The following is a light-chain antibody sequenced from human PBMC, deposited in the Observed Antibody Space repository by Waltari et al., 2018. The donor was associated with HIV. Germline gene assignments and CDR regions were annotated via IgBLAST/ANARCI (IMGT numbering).Light chain of an antibody. Sequence: SYELTQPPSVSVSPGQTARTPCSGDALPKQYAYWYQQQPGQAPVLVIYKDSERPSGIPERFSGSSSGTTVTLTISGVQAEDEADYYCQSADSSRTYRVFGGGTKLTVL. CDR3: QSADSSRTYRV. J-gene: IGLJ3*02. CDR2: KDS. CDR1: ALPKQY. V-gene: IGLV3-25*03.